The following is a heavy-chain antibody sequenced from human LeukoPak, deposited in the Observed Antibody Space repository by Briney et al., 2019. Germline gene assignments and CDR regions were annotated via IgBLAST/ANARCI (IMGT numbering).Heavy chain of an antibody. CDR1: GGTFSGYY. CDR2: INHSGST. CDR3: ARGPGYCSGGSCYEGGY. Sequence: PSETLSLTCAVYGGTFSGYYWSWIRQPPGQGREGIGEINHSGSTNYNPSLKSRVTISVDPSKNQFSLKLSSVTAADTAVYYCARGPGYCSGGSCYEGGYWGQGTLVTVSS. J-gene: IGHJ4*02. V-gene: IGHV4-34*01. D-gene: IGHD2-15*01.